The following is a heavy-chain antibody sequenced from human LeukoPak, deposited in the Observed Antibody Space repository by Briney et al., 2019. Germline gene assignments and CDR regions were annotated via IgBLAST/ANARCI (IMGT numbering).Heavy chain of an antibody. CDR3: AELGITMIGGV. V-gene: IGHV3-7*01. J-gene: IGHJ6*04. CDR1: GFTFSSYW. Sequence: PGGSLRLSCAASGFTFSSYWMSWVRQAPGKGLEWVANIKQDGSERYYVDSVKGRFTISRDNAKNSLYLQMNSLRAEDTAVYYCAELGITMIGGVWGKGTTVTISS. D-gene: IGHD3-10*02. CDR2: IKQDGSER.